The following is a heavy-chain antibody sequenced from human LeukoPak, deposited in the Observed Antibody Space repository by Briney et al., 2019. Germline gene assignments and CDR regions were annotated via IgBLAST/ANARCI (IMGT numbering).Heavy chain of an antibody. V-gene: IGHV4-61*02. CDR3: ARDLAVVVPAADPYYYYYYMDV. Sequence: SQTLSLTCTVSGGSISSGSYYRSWIRQPPGKGLEWIGRIYTSGSTNYNPSLKSRVTISVDTSKNQFSLKLSSVTAADTAVYYCARDLAVVVPAADPYYYYYYMDVWGKGTTVTVSS. J-gene: IGHJ6*03. CDR2: IYTSGST. CDR1: GGSISSGSYY. D-gene: IGHD2-2*01.